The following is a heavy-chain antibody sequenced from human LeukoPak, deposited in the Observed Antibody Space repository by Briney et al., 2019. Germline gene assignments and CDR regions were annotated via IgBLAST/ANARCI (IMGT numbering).Heavy chain of an antibody. CDR3: AGGSGYSYGYGYFDY. V-gene: IGHV1-18*01. CDR2: ISAYNGNT. Sequence: ASVKVSCKASGYTLTSYGISWVRQAPGQGLEWMGWISAYNGNTNYAQKLQGRVTMTTDTSTSTAYMELRSLRSDDTAVYYCAGGSGYSYGYGYFDYWGQGTLVTVSS. J-gene: IGHJ4*02. CDR1: GYTLTSYG. D-gene: IGHD5-18*01.